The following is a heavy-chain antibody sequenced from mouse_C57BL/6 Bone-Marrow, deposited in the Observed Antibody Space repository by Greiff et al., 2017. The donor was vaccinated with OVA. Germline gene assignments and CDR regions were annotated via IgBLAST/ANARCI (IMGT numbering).Heavy chain of an antibody. CDR2: LNPNNGGT. CDR1: GYTFTDYN. V-gene: IGHV1-22*01. Sequence: EVKLQESGPELVKPGASVKMSCKASGYTFTDYNLHWVKQSHGKSLEWIGYLNPNNGGTSYNQKFKGKATLTVNKSSSTAYMELRSLTSEDSAVYYCASRRITTVGAMDYWGQGTSVTVSA. J-gene: IGHJ4*01. CDR3: ASRRITTVGAMDY. D-gene: IGHD1-1*01.